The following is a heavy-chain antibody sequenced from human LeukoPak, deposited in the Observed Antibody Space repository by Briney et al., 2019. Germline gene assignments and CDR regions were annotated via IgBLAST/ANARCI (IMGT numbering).Heavy chain of an antibody. CDR3: ARGGLPIYYYYIDV. CDR2: INPNSGGT. Sequence: EASVKVSCKASGYTFTSYGISWVRQAPGQGLEWMGWINPNSGGTNYAQKFQGRVTMTRDTSINTAYMELSRLRSDDTAVYYCARGGLPIYYYYIDVWGKGTTVTVSS. D-gene: IGHD3-16*01. V-gene: IGHV1-2*02. J-gene: IGHJ6*03. CDR1: GYTFTSYG.